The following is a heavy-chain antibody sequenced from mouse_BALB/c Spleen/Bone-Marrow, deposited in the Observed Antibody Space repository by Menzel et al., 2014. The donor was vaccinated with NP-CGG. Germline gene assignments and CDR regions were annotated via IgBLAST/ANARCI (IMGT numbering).Heavy chain of an antibody. D-gene: IGHD1-2*01. V-gene: IGHV5-6-5*01. CDR1: GFSFSSYA. Sequence: EVKLVESGGGLVKPGGSLKLPCAASGFSFSSYAVSWVRQTPEKRLEWVASISGGGNSYHSDNMKGRFTISRDNARNILYLQTSSLRSEDTAMYYCARARGVTTATPYYFDYWGQGTALTVSS. CDR2: ISGGGNS. J-gene: IGHJ2*01. CDR3: ARARGVTTATPYYFDY.